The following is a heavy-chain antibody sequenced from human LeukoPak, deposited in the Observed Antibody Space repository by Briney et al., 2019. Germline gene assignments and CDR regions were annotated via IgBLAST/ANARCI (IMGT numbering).Heavy chain of an antibody. CDR1: GGTFSSYA. CDR2: IIPIFGTA. V-gene: IGHV1-69*06. D-gene: IGHD3-9*01. Sequence: SVKVSCKASGGTFSSYAISWVRQAPGQGLEWMGGIIPIFGTANYAQKFQGRVTITADKSTSTAYMELSSLRSEDTAVYYCARAYDILTGYYDYWGQGTLVTVSS. J-gene: IGHJ4*02. CDR3: ARAYDILTGYYDY.